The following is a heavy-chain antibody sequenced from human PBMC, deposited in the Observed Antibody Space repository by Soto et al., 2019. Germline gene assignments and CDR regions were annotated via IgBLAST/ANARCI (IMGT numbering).Heavy chain of an antibody. J-gene: IGHJ4*02. V-gene: IGHV4-39*01. CDR2: IYYNGFT. D-gene: IGHD3-3*01. CDR3: ARGWDDFWSGYRFDY. CDR1: GGSISSTSSY. Sequence: PSETLSLTCTVSGGSISSTSSYWGWIRQPPGKGLEWIGSIYYNGFTYYNPSLKSRVTISVDTSKNQFSLKLSSVTAADTAVYYCARGWDDFWSGYRFDYWGQGTLVTVSS.